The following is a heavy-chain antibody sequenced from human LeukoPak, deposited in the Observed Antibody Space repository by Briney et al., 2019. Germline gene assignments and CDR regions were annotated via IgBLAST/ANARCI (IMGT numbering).Heavy chain of an antibody. D-gene: IGHD3-10*01. Sequence: ASMKVSCKASGFTFTGFYMHWVRQAPGQGLEWMGWINPNSGGTNYAQKFQGRVTMTRDTSISTAYLELSRLRSDDTAVYYCARVLAYYDSGTYPRARPFDIWGQGTMVTVSS. CDR2: INPNSGGT. CDR1: GFTFTGFY. V-gene: IGHV1-2*02. CDR3: ARVLAYYDSGTYPRARPFDI. J-gene: IGHJ3*02.